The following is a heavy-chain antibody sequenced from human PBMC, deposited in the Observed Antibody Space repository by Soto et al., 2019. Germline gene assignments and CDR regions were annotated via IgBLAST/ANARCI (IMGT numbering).Heavy chain of an antibody. CDR3: AQCLLGVNYYYGMDV. D-gene: IGHD3-16*01. CDR1: GYTFTSYA. Sequence: ASVKVSCKASGYTFTSYAINWVRQAPGQGLEWMGGIIPIFATADYAQKFQGRVTITADESTSTAYIELSSLRSEDTAVYYCAQCLLGVNYYYGMDVWGQGTTVTVSS. V-gene: IGHV1-69*13. J-gene: IGHJ6*02. CDR2: IIPIFATA.